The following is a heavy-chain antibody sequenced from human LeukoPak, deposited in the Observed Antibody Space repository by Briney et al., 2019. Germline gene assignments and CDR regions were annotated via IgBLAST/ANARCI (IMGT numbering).Heavy chain of an antibody. Sequence: PGVSLRLSCAASGFTLSNYAMSWVRQAPEKGLEWVSGINGNGGSTYNADSVKGRFTISRDNSKNTLYLQMNSLRAEDTAVYYRAKGGLVHPLHIWGQGTMVTVSS. D-gene: IGHD3/OR15-3a*01. CDR2: INGNGGST. J-gene: IGHJ3*02. V-gene: IGHV3-23*01. CDR3: AKGGLVHPLHI. CDR1: GFTLSNYA.